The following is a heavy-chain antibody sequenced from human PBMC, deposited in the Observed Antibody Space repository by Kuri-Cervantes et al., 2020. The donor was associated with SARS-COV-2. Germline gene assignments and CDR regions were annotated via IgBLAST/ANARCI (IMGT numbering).Heavy chain of an antibody. CDR3: AGRPRCSGGSCYYYYMDV. V-gene: IGHV3-13*03. Sequence: GESLKISCAACGFTFSSYDMHWVRQATGKGLEWVSAIGTAGDTYYPGSVKGQFTISRENAKNSLYLQMNSLRAGDTAVYYCAGRPRCSGGSCYYYYMDVWGKGTTVTVSS. CDR2: IGTAGDT. CDR1: GFTFSSYD. J-gene: IGHJ6*03. D-gene: IGHD2-15*01.